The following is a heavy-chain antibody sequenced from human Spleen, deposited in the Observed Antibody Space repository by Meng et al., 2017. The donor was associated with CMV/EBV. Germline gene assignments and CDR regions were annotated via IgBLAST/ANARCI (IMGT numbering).Heavy chain of an antibody. CDR1: GFTFSSYA. Sequence: GGSLRLSCAASGFTFSSYAMHWVRQAPGKGLEWVAVISYDGSNKYYADSVKGRFTISRDNSKKTLYLQMNSLRAEDTAVYYCARDSRFGVVNSVDYWGQGILVTVSS. V-gene: IGHV3-30-3*01. CDR2: ISYDGSNK. J-gene: IGHJ4*02. CDR3: ARDSRFGVVNSVDY. D-gene: IGHD3-3*01.